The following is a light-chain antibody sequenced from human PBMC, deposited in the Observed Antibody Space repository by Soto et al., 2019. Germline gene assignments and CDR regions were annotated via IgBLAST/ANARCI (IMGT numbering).Light chain of an antibody. J-gene: IGLJ1*01. Sequence: SVLTQPASVSWSPGQSITISCTGTRSDIGGYNYVSWYQQHPGKAPKLIIYEVTNRPSGVSHRFSGSKSGDTASLTISGLQAEDEADYYCSSYRSTSTYVFGTGTKVTVL. V-gene: IGLV2-14*01. CDR1: RSDIGGYNY. CDR3: SSYRSTSTYV. CDR2: EVT.